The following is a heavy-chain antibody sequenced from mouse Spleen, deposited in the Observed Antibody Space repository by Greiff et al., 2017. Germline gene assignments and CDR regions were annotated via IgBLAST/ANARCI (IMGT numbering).Heavy chain of an antibody. Sequence: VQLQQPGAELVMPGASVKLSCKASGYTFTSYWMHWVKQRPGQGLEWIGEIDPSDSYTNYNQKFKGKATLTVDKSSSTAYMQLSSLTSEDSAVYYCARGGDSAMDYWGQGTSVTVSS. D-gene: IGHD2-13*01. CDR1: GYTFTSYW. CDR2: IDPSDSYT. CDR3: ARGGDSAMDY. J-gene: IGHJ4*01. V-gene: IGHV1-69*01.